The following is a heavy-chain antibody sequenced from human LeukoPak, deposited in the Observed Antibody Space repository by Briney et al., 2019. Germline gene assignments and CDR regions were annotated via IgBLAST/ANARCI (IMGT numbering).Heavy chain of an antibody. J-gene: IGHJ4*02. CDR1: GFTFDDYA. D-gene: IGHD3-3*01. CDR2: ISGSGGST. V-gene: IGHV3-23*01. CDR3: AKVPAGSGYYLVAY. Sequence: PGGSLRLSCAASGFTFDDYAMSWVRQAPGKGLEWVSAISGSGGSTYYADSVKGRFTISRDNSKNTLYLQMNSLRAEDTAVYYCAKVPAGSGYYLVAYWGQGTLVTVSS.